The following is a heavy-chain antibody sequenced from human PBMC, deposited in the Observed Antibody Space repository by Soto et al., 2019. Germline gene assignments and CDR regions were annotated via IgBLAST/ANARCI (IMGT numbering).Heavy chain of an antibody. D-gene: IGHD1-20*01. V-gene: IGHV3-23*01. CDR1: RFTFSDFA. J-gene: IGHJ5*01. Sequence: LECGGGLVQPGGSLTLSCAASRFTFSDFAMNWVRQAPGKGPEWVSSIGGTGSDTYYADSVKGRFTISRDNSKNTLYLQMDSLRDEDTAVYFCAKDAVPYNGKWDWFDSWGQGTLVIVSS. CDR3: AKDAVPYNGKWDWFDS. CDR2: IGGTGSDT.